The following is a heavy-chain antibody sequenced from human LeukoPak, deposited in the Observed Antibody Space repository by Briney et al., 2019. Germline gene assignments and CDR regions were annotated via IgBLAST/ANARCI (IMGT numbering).Heavy chain of an antibody. J-gene: IGHJ4*02. CDR1: GYSFDYHW. CDR2: IYPDDSDS. D-gene: IGHD3-3*01. CDR3: ARVGSVTNFGVVSYYFDY. V-gene: IGHV5-51*01. Sequence: PGESLKISCKASGYSFDYHWIAWVRQMPGKGLEWMGIIYPDDSDSTYSPSFQGQVTISVDKSINTAYLQWSSLKASNTAIYYCARVGSVTNFGVVSYYFDYWGQGTLVTVSS.